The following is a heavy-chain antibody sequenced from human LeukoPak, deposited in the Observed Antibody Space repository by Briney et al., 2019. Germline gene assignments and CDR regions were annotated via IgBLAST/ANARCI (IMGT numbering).Heavy chain of an antibody. D-gene: IGHD6-13*01. Sequence: GASVKVSCKASGYTFTSYGISWVRQAPGQGLEWMGWISAYNGNTNYAQKLQGRVTMTTDTSTSTAYMELRSLRSDDTAVYYCARDRSPEYSSSWYGLDPWGQGTLVTGSS. CDR3: ARDRSPEYSSSWYGLDP. CDR1: GYTFTSYG. J-gene: IGHJ5*02. V-gene: IGHV1-18*01. CDR2: ISAYNGNT.